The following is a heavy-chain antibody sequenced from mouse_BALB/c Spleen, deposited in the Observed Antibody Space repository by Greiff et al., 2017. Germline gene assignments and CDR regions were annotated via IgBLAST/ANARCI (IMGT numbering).Heavy chain of an antibody. D-gene: IGHD2-1*01. V-gene: IGHV3-6*02. CDR2: ISYDGSN. CDR3: ARGEDGNYGDWFAY. CDR1: GYSITSGYY. Sequence: EVKLMESGPGLVKPSQSLSLTCSVTGYSITSGYYWTWIRQFPGNQLEWMGYISYDGSNNYNPSLKNRISITRDTSKNQFFLKLNSVTTEDTATYYCARGEDGNYGDWFAYWGQGTLVTVSA. J-gene: IGHJ3*01.